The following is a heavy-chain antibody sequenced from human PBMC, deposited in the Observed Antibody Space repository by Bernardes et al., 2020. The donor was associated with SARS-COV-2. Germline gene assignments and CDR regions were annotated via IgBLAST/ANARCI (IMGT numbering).Heavy chain of an antibody. CDR2: IQFEGSR. CDR3: AREQFPGYYGMDV. V-gene: IGHV3-66*01. D-gene: IGHD1-1*01. J-gene: IGHJ6*02. CDR1: GYTVNSEY. Sequence: GSLGLYWEGSGYTVNSEYMDWVPEAPGKGLGGVSLIQFEGSRHYADSVKGRFSISKDNSENTVHLQMHSLRAEDTAVYYCAREQFPGYYGMDVWGQGTTVTVS.